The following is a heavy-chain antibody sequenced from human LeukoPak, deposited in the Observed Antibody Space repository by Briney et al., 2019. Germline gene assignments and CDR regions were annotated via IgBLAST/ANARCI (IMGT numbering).Heavy chain of an antibody. V-gene: IGHV4-39*07. CDR3: ARGGDRSFDY. CDR1: GDSVRSGSNY. CDR2: INHSGST. Sequence: SETLSLTCTVSGDSVRSGSNYWGWFRLPPGKGLEWIGEINHSGSTNYNPSLKSRVTISVDTSKNQFSLKLSSVTAADTAVYYCARGGDRSFDYWGQGTLVTVSS. J-gene: IGHJ4*02. D-gene: IGHD3-10*01.